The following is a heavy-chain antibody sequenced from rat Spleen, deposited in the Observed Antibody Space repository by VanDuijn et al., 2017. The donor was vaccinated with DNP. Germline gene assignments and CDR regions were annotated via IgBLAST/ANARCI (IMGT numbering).Heavy chain of an antibody. CDR3: ARWGGSYADYFDY. CDR1: GFTFSDYN. V-gene: IGHV5S13*01. D-gene: IGHD1-3*01. Sequence: QVVESGGDLVQPGRSLKLSCAASGFTFSDYNMAWVRQAPTKGLEWVASISVGGGNTYYRDSVKGRFTISRDNAENAQYLQMDSLRSEDMATYYCARWGGSYADYFDYWGQGVMVTVSS. CDR2: ISVGGGNT. J-gene: IGHJ2*01.